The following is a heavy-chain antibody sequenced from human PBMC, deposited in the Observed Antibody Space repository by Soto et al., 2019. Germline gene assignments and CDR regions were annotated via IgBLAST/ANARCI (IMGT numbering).Heavy chain of an antibody. CDR2: ISGSGDST. J-gene: IGHJ4*02. Sequence: TGGSLRLSCAASGFTFSSYAMSWVRQAPGKGLEWVSVISGSGDSTYYADSVKGRFTISRDNSKNTLYLQMNSLRAEDTAVYYCAKDKVSYFDYWGQGTLVTVSS. V-gene: IGHV3-23*01. CDR3: AKDKVSYFDY. D-gene: IGHD2-8*01. CDR1: GFTFSSYA.